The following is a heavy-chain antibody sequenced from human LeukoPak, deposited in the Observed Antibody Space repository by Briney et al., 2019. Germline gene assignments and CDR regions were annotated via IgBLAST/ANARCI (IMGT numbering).Heavy chain of an antibody. CDR3: ARVVTAAWDWFDP. CDR2: ISSSGGFI. CDR1: GFTFSSYG. J-gene: IGHJ5*02. D-gene: IGHD2-2*01. V-gene: IGHV3-21*01. Sequence: PGGSLRLSCAASGFTFSSYGMNWVRQAPGKGLEWVSSISSSGGFIYYADSVKGRLTTSRDNAKNSLYLQMNGLRADDTAVYYCARVVTAAWDWFDPWGQGTLVTVSS.